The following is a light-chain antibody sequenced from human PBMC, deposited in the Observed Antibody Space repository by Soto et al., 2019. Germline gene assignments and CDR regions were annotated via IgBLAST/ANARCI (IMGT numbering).Light chain of an antibody. V-gene: IGLV2-14*01. Sequence: QSALTQPASVSGSPGQSITISCTGTSSDIGAYNYVSWYQQHPGKATKLMIYEVNSRPASVSNRSSGSKSGITASRTISGLPAEEEADYYCSSYASTSAAVFGTGTKVTVL. CDR2: EVN. CDR3: SSYASTSAAV. J-gene: IGLJ1*01. CDR1: SSDIGAYNY.